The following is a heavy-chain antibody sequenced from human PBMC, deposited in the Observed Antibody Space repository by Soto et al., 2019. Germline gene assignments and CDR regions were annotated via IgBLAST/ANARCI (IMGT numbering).Heavy chain of an antibody. V-gene: IGHV3-7*01. CDR2: IKQDGSEK. CDR1: GFTFSSYW. D-gene: IGHD4-4*01. CDR3: ARLSYSNYYYYYYMDV. Sequence: GGSLRLSCAASGFTFSSYWMSWVRQAPGKGLEWVANIKQDGSEKYYVDSVKGRFTISRDNAKNSLYLQMNSLRAEDTAVYYCARLSYSNYYYYYYMDVWGKGTTVTVSS. J-gene: IGHJ6*03.